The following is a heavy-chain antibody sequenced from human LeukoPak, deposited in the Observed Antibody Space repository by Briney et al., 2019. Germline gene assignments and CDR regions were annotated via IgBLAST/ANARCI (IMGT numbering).Heavy chain of an antibody. CDR3: AKARGFCSGGSCYNPFDP. J-gene: IGHJ5*02. V-gene: IGHV3-11*05. CDR2: VLISGTYT. D-gene: IGHD2-15*01. Sequence: PGGSLRLSCAASGFTFSDYYMSWIRQAPGKGLEWVSDVLISGTYTHYADSVKGRFTISRDNAKNSLYLQMNSLRAEDTAVYYCAKARGFCSGGSCYNPFDPWGQGTLVTVSS. CDR1: GFTFSDYY.